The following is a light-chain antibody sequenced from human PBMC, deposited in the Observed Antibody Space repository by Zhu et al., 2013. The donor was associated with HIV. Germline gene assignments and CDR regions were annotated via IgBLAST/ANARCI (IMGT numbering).Light chain of an antibody. Sequence: SYELTQPPSVSVAPGETARITCGGNNIGSKSVHWYQQKPGQAPVLVIYDNRDRPSEVPERFSGSNSGNTATLTISRVEAGDEADYYCNSRDISGDHLVFGGGTKVTVL. CDR1: NIGSKS. J-gene: IGLJ3*02. CDR2: DNR. CDR3: NSRDISGDHLV. V-gene: IGLV3-21*01.